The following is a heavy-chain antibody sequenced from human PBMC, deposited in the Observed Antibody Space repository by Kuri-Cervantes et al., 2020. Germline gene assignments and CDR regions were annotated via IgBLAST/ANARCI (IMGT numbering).Heavy chain of an antibody. CDR2: INHSGST. V-gene: IGHV4-34*01. CDR1: GGSFSGYY. J-gene: IGHJ4*02. D-gene: IGHD3-22*01. CDR3: ASAYYYDSSGYLYYFDY. Sequence: SETLSLTCAVYGGSFSGYYWSWIRQPPGKGLEWIGEINHSGSTNYNPSLKSRVTISVDTSKNQFSLKLSSVTAADTAVYYCASAYYYDSSGYLYYFDYWGQGTLVTVSS.